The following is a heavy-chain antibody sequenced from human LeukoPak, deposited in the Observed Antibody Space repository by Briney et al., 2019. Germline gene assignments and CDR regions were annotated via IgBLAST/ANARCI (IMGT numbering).Heavy chain of an antibody. CDR2: ISSSSSYI. CDR1: GFTFSSYS. Sequence: GGSLRLSCAASGFTFSSYSMNWVRQAPGKGLEWVSSISSSSSYIYYADSVKGRFTISRDNAKNSLYLQMNSLRAEDTAVYYCAYCTGGTCYRASAFDFWGQGTMVIVSS. D-gene: IGHD2-15*01. CDR3: AYCTGGTCYRASAFDF. J-gene: IGHJ3*01. V-gene: IGHV3-21*01.